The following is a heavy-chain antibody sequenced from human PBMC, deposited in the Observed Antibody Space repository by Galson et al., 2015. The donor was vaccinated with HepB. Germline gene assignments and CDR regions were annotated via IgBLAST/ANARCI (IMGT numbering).Heavy chain of an antibody. Sequence: SLRLSCAASGFTFSTYAMSWVRQAPGKGLEWVSAISSTGGTTYYADSVKGRFTISRDNSKNTLYLQMNSLRAEDTAVYYCAKLFGVRYFDYWGQGTLVTVSS. D-gene: IGHD2-8*01. CDR1: GFTFSTYA. J-gene: IGHJ4*02. CDR3: AKLFGVRYFDY. V-gene: IGHV3-23*01. CDR2: ISSTGGTT.